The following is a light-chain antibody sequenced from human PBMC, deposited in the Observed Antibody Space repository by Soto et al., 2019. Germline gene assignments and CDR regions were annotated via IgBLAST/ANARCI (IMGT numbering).Light chain of an antibody. CDR2: GAS. V-gene: IGKV3-20*01. J-gene: IGKJ2*01. CDR1: QSVSSLY. Sequence: EIVLTQSPDTLSLSPGERATLSCRASQSVSSLYVAWYQQKRGQAHRLLLYGASSRATGIPDRFSGSVSGTDFTLPISRLEPEDFAVYYCLQYVSSLGGTFGQGTKLEI. CDR3: LQYVSSLGGT.